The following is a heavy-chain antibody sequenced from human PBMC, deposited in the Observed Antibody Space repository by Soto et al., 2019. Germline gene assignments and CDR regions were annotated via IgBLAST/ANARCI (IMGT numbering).Heavy chain of an antibody. CDR2: IKSKPDGGTS. D-gene: IGHD6-13*01. CDR1: GFIFRIAG. V-gene: IGHV3-15*01. CDR3: TTGFSSSWYAYYYYGKGV. J-gene: IGHJ6*02. Sequence: PGGPLRLSCAASGFIFRIAGMSWVRLAPGKGQEWIGRIKSKPDGGTSCYATPVNGRITISRDDSKNKLYLQMNRLNTEDTAVVYCTTGFSSSWYAYYYYGKGVWGQGTTVTSP.